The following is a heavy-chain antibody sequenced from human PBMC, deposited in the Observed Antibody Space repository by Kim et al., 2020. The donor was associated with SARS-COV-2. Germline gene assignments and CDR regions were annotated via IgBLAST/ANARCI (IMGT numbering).Heavy chain of an antibody. Sequence: GGSLRLSCAASGFTFSSYDMHWVRQATGKGLEWVSAIGTAGDTYYPGSVKGRFTISRENAKNSLYLQMNSLRAGDTAVYYCARFSLAWYSSSGGLDYWGQGTLVTVSS. CDR1: GFTFSSYD. D-gene: IGHD6-13*01. V-gene: IGHV3-13*04. CDR3: ARFSLAWYSSSGGLDY. J-gene: IGHJ4*02. CDR2: IGTAGDT.